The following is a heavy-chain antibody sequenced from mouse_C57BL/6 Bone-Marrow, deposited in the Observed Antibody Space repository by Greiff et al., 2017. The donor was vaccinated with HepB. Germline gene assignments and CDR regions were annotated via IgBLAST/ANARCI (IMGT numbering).Heavy chain of an antibody. CDR3: ARDLYYYGSSYWYFDV. J-gene: IGHJ1*03. CDR1: GFTFSSYA. CDR2: ISDGGSYT. Sequence: EVNLVESGGGLVKPGGSLKLSCAASGFTFSSYAMSWVRQTPEKRLEWVATISDGGSYTYYPDNVKGRFTISRDNAKNNLYLQMSHLKSEDTAMYYCARDLYYYGSSYWYFDVWGTGTTVTVSS. D-gene: IGHD1-1*01. V-gene: IGHV5-4*01.